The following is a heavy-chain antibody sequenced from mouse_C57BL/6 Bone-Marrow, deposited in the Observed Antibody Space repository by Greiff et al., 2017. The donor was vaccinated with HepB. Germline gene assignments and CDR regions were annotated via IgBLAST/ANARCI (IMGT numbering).Heavy chain of an antibody. D-gene: IGHD2-1*01. Sequence: EVQRVESGPELVKPGASVKMSCKASGYTFTDYNMHWVKQSHGKSLEWIGYINPNNGGTSYNQKFKGKATLTVNKSSSTAYMELRSLTSEASAVYYCALIYYGNPFDYWGQGTTLTVSS. CDR3: ALIYYGNPFDY. V-gene: IGHV1-22*01. CDR2: INPNNGGT. J-gene: IGHJ2*01. CDR1: GYTFTDYN.